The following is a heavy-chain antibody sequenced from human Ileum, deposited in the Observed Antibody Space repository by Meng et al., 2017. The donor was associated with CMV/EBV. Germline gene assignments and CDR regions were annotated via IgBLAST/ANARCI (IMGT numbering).Heavy chain of an antibody. Sequence: GGSLRLSCAASGFTFDDYAMHWVRQAPGKGLEWVSSISWNSGDIEYADSVKDRFTISRDNAKNSLYLQMNSLRPEDTALYYCAKEAERQWELANWGQGTLVTVSS. CDR1: GFTFDDYA. CDR3: AKEAERQWELAN. CDR2: ISWNSGDI. V-gene: IGHV3-9*01. J-gene: IGHJ4*02. D-gene: IGHD1-26*01.